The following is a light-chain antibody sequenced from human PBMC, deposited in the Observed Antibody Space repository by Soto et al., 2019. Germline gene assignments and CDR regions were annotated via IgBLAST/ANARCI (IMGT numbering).Light chain of an antibody. CDR3: QQYNTYSRT. V-gene: IGKV1-5*01. Sequence: DIQMTQSPSTLSASVGDRVTITCRASQSASTFLAWYQQKPGQAPKLLIYDASTLQSGVPSRFSGSGSGTDFTLTISGLQPNDFAAYYCQQYNTYSRTFGQGTKVDI. CDR1: QSASTF. CDR2: DAS. J-gene: IGKJ1*01.